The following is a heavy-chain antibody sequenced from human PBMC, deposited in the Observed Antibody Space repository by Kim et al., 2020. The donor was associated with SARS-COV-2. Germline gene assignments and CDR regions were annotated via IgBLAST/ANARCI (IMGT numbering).Heavy chain of an antibody. D-gene: IGHD6-13*01. Sequence: WGSLRLSCAASGFTFRSSWMSWVRQAPGKGLEWVANIKEDGSEKYYVDSVKGRFTISRDNAKNSLFLQMNILRAEDAAVYYCGRDYSDWGQGTLVTVSS. V-gene: IGHV3-7*01. CDR2: IKEDGSEK. CDR3: GRDYSD. CDR1: GFTFRSSW. J-gene: IGHJ4*02.